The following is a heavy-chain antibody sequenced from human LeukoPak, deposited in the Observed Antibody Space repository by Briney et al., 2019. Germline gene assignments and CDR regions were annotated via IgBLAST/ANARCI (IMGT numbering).Heavy chain of an antibody. Sequence: SGGSLRLSCAASGFTFSSYGMSWVRQAPGKGLEWVSAISGSGGSTYYADSVKGRFTISRVNSKNTLYLQMNSLRAEDTAVYYCAKPYGDSYYFDYWGQGTLVTVSS. D-gene: IGHD4-17*01. CDR1: GFTFSSYG. CDR3: AKPYGDSYYFDY. V-gene: IGHV3-23*01. J-gene: IGHJ4*02. CDR2: ISGSGGST.